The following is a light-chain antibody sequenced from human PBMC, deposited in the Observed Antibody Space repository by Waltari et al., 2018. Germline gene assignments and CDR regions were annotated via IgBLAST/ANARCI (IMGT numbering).Light chain of an antibody. CDR2: GAS. Sequence: ETVMTQSPATLSVSPGERATLSCRASQSVNSNLAWYQQKPSQAPRLLIYGASTRATGIPARFSGSGSGTEFTLTISSLQSEDFAVYYCQQYNNWPPRTFGLGTKVEIK. CDR1: QSVNSN. V-gene: IGKV3-15*01. J-gene: IGKJ1*01. CDR3: QQYNNWPPRT.